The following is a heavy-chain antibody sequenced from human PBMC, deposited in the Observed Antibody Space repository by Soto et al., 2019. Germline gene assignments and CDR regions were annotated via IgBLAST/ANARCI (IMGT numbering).Heavy chain of an antibody. J-gene: IGHJ4*02. CDR2: ISWNSGSI. Sequence: VQLVESGGGLVQPGRSLRLSCAASGFTFDDYAMHWVRQAPGKGLEWVSGISWNSGSIGYADSVKGRFTISRDNAKNSLYLQMNSLRAEDTALYYCAKGITGMEYYFDYWGQGTLVTVSS. V-gene: IGHV3-9*01. CDR1: GFTFDDYA. D-gene: IGHD1-20*01. CDR3: AKGITGMEYYFDY.